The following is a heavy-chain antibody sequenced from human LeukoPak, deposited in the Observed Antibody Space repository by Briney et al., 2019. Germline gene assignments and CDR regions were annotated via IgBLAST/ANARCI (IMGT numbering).Heavy chain of an antibody. Sequence: GGSLRLSCAASGFTFSSYAMSWVRQAPGKGLEWVSAISGSGGSTYYADSVKGRFTISRDNSKNTLYLQMNSLRAEDTAVYYCAKDRGYYDSSGYNWFDPWGQGTLVTVSS. CDR3: AKDRGYYDSSGYNWFDP. D-gene: IGHD3-22*01. V-gene: IGHV3-23*01. CDR1: GFTFSSYA. J-gene: IGHJ5*02. CDR2: ISGSGGST.